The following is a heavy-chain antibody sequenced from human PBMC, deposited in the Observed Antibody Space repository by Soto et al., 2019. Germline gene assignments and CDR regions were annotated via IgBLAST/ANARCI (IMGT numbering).Heavy chain of an antibody. CDR2: IYYSGST. V-gene: IGHV4-39*01. J-gene: IGHJ6*03. D-gene: IGHD2-2*01. CDR1: GGSISSSSYY. Sequence: SETLSLTCTVSGGSISSSSYYWGWIRQPPGKGLEWIGSIYYSGSTYYNPSLKSRVTISVDTSKNQFSLKLSSVTAADTAVYYCARHKMGYCSSTSCSPAYYYYYMDVWGQGTMVTVSS. CDR3: ARHKMGYCSSTSCSPAYYYYYMDV.